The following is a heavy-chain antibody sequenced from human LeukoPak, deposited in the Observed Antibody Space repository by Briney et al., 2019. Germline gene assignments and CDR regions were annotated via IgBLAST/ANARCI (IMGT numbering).Heavy chain of an antibody. CDR3: ARSVPDYTRFDF. Sequence: PGGSLRLSCAASGFTFSNYIMNWVRQAPGKGLEWVSTFKTNYNQVYYAESVRGRFTISTDNSKNTAYLQMNSLRVEDTALYYCARSVPDYTRFDFWGQGALVTVSS. V-gene: IGHV3-23*05. CDR2: FKTNYNQV. CDR1: GFTFSNYI. J-gene: IGHJ4*02. D-gene: IGHD4-11*01.